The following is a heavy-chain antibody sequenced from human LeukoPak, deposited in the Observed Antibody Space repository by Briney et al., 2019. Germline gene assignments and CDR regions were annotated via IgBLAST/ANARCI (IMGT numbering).Heavy chain of an antibody. Sequence: SGGSLRLSCAASGFSFSSYWIHWVRQAPGKGLVWVARIKTDRSSTSYADSVKGRFTISRDNAKNTLFLQMSSLRAEDTAVYYCVRDPHGSGSSNSPHDAFDIWGHGTMVTVSS. D-gene: IGHD3-10*01. J-gene: IGHJ3*02. V-gene: IGHV3-74*01. CDR1: GFSFSSYW. CDR2: IKTDRSST. CDR3: VRDPHGSGSSNSPHDAFDI.